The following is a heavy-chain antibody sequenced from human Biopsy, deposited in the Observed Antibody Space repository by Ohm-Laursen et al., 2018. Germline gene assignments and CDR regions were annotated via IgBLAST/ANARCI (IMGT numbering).Heavy chain of an antibody. Sequence: SLRLSCAASGFTFSSYWMTWVRQAPGKGLEWVANIHQDESEKYYVDSVEGRFTISRDNAKNSLYLEMNSLRVEDTAVYYCARDRLWYNWNYGGFEYWGQGTLVTVSS. V-gene: IGHV3-7*01. CDR2: IHQDESEK. J-gene: IGHJ4*02. CDR1: GFTFSSYW. CDR3: ARDRLWYNWNYGGFEY. D-gene: IGHD1-7*01.